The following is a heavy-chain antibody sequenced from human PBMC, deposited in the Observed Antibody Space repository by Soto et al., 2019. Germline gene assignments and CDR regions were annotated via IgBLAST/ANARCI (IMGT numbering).Heavy chain of an antibody. V-gene: IGHV3-73*01. J-gene: IGHJ6*03. CDR2: IRSKANSYAT. CDR1: GFTFSSSW. D-gene: IGHD5-12*01. CDR3: TTTRRGYSGYESGGYYYYYYMDV. Sequence: GGSLRLSCAASGFTFSSSWMHWVRQASGKGLEWVGRIRSKANSYATAYAASVKGRFTISRDDSKNTAYLQMNSLKTEDTAVYYCTTTRRGYSGYESGGYYYYYYMDVWGKGTTVTVSS.